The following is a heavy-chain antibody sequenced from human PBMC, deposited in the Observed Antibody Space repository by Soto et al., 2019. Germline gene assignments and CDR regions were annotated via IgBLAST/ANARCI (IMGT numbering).Heavy chain of an antibody. CDR1: GVSISSGNW. CDR2: IFHDGTA. CDR3: ARLVYDTRLNYLYFDL. D-gene: IGHD3-9*01. Sequence: PTETLSLTCAVSGVSISSGNWRTWVRQSPRKGLEYIGEIFHDGTANYYSSFGRRVAMSVDKSKNQFSLRLTSVTAADTAIYYCARLVYDTRLNYLYFDLWGQGALVTVSS. J-gene: IGHJ4*02. V-gene: IGHV4-4*02.